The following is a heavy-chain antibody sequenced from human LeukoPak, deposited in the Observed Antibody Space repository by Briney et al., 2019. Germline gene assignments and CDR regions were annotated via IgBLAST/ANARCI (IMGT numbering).Heavy chain of an antibody. J-gene: IGHJ6*02. Sequence: GESLKISCKGSGYSFTSYWIGWVRQMPGKGLEWMGIIYPGDSDTRYSPSFQGQVTISADKSISTAYLQWSSLKASDTAMYYCARQGTTVTYYYYGMDVWGQGTTVTVSS. D-gene: IGHD4-17*01. CDR2: IYPGDSDT. V-gene: IGHV5-51*01. CDR3: ARQGTTVTYYYYGMDV. CDR1: GYSFTSYW.